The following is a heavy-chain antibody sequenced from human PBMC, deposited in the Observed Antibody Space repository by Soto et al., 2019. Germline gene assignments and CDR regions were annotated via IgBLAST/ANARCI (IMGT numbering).Heavy chain of an antibody. CDR3: ARDQGSSWSLYYYYGMDV. J-gene: IGHJ6*02. CDR1: GFTFSSYA. CDR2: ISYDGSNK. V-gene: IGHV3-30-3*01. D-gene: IGHD6-13*01. Sequence: QVQLVESGGGVVQPGRSLRLSCAASGFTFSSYAMHWVRQAPGKGLEWVAVISYDGSNKYYADSVKGRFTISRDNSKNTLYLQMNSLRAEDTAVYYCARDQGSSWSLYYYYGMDVWGQGTTVTVSS.